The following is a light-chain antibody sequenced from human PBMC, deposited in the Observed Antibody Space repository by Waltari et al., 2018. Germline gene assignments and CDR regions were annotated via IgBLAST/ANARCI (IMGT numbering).Light chain of an antibody. Sequence: DIVMTQSPASMAVSLGERATINCKSSQSVLYSSNNKNYLAWYQQKPGQPPKLLMDWASTRESGGPDRFSGSGSGTEFTLTISRLQPEDVAVYYCQQYYSSPLSFGGGTKVEI. V-gene: IGKV4-1*01. J-gene: IGKJ4*01. CDR3: QQYYSSPLS. CDR2: WAS. CDR1: QSVLYSSNNKNY.